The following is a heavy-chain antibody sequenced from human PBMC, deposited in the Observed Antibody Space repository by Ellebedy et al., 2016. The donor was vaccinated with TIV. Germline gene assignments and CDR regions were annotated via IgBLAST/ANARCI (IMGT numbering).Heavy chain of an antibody. CDR1: GFTFSSYW. CDR3: ARDHPLGIENFDY. CDR2: INSDGSST. Sequence: PGGSLRLSCAASGFTFSSYWMHWVRQAPGKGLVWVSRINSDGSSTSYADSVKGRFTISRDNAKNTLCLQMNSLRAEDTAVYYCARDHPLGIENFDYWGQGTLVTVSS. D-gene: IGHD7-27*01. J-gene: IGHJ4*02. V-gene: IGHV3-74*01.